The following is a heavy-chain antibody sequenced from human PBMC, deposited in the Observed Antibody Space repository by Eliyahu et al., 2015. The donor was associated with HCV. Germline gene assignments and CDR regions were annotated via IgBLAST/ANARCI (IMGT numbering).Heavy chain of an antibody. Sequence: VQLVESGGGLVQPGGSXGLSCAASGFTFDSHWVGWXRQXPGKGLGWVANIKQDGSEGYYVDSVKGRFTISRDNAKNSLYLQMNSLRAEDTAVYYCARDITIFGVVIVRVNAFDIWGQGTMVTVSS. J-gene: IGHJ3*02. D-gene: IGHD3-3*01. CDR2: IKQDGSEG. CDR3: ARDITIFGVVIVRVNAFDI. CDR1: GFTFDSHW. V-gene: IGHV3-7*01.